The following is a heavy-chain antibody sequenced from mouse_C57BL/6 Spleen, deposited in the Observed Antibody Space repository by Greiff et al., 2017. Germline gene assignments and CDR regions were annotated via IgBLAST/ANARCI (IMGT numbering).Heavy chain of an antibody. CDR2: IDPSDSYT. D-gene: IGHD1-1*01. J-gene: IGHJ4*01. CDR3: ASYYYGSSYDYAMDY. CDR1: GYTFTSYW. Sequence: QVQLQQPGAELVRPGTSVKLSCKASGYTFTSYWMHWVKQRPGQGLEWIGVIDPSDSYTNYNQKFKGKATLTVDTSSSTAYMQLSRLTSEDSAVYYCASYYYGSSYDYAMDYWGQGTSVTVSS. V-gene: IGHV1-59*01.